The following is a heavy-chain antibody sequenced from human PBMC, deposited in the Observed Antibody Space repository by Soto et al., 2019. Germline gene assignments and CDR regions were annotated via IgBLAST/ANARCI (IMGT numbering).Heavy chain of an antibody. CDR3: ARSAYDFWSGYRNWFDP. D-gene: IGHD3-3*01. V-gene: IGHV3-33*01. J-gene: IGHJ5*02. CDR2: IWYDGSNK. CDR1: GFTFSSYG. Sequence: GGSLRLSCAASGFTFSSYGMHWVRQAPGKGLEWVAVIWYDGSNKYYADSVKGRFTISRDNSKNTLYLQMNSLRAEDTAVYYCARSAYDFWSGYRNWFDPWGQGTLVTVSS.